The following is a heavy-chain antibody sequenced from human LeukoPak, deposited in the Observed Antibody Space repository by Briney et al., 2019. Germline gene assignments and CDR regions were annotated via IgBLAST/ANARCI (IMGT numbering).Heavy chain of an antibody. D-gene: IGHD6-6*01. CDR1: GFTFSSYS. CDR3: ARDPSIAARKDAFDI. J-gene: IGHJ3*02. Sequence: PGGSLRLSCAASGFTFSSYSMNWVRQAPGKGLEWVSSISSSSSYIYYADSVKGRFTISRDNAKNSLYLQMNSLRAEDTAVYYCARDPSIAARKDAFDIWGQGTMVTVSS. V-gene: IGHV3-21*01. CDR2: ISSSSSYI.